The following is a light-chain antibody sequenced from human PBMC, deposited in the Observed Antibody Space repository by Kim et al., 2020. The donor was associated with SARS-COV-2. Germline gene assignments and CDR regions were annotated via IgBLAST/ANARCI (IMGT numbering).Light chain of an antibody. CDR3: CSYIDSTYV. V-gene: IGLV2-14*03. Sequence: QSALTQPASVSASPGQSITISCTGTSSDVDDHKYVSWYQQHSGEAPKVILYDVNKRPSGVSSRFSGSKSGNTASLTISGLQAEDEADYYCCSYIDSTYVFGTGTKVTVL. CDR2: DVN. CDR1: SSDVDDHKY. J-gene: IGLJ1*01.